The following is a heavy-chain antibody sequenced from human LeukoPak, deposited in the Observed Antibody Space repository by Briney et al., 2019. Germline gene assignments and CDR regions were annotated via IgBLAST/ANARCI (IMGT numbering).Heavy chain of an antibody. V-gene: IGHV1-8*01. CDR2: MNPNSGNT. D-gene: IGHD3-3*01. CDR3: ARVTPDFWSCYHNY. J-gene: IGHJ4*02. Sequence: ASVKVSCKASGYTFTSYDTNWVRPATGQGREWMGWMNPNSGNTGYAQKFQGRVTMTRNTSISTAYMELSSLRSEDTAVYYCARVTPDFWSCYHNYWGQGTVITVSS. CDR1: GYTFTSYD.